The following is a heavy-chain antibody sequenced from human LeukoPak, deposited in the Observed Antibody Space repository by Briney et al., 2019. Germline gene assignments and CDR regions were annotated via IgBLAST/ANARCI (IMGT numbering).Heavy chain of an antibody. CDR1: GFTFSSYA. Sequence: LPGGSLRLSCAASGFTFSSYAMSWVRQAPGKGLEWVSAISGSGGSTYYADSVKGRFTISRDNSKNTLYLQMNSLRAEDTAVYYCAKAKRTGRPYWYYYGMDVWGQGTTVTVSS. CDR3: AKAKRTGRPYWYYYGMDV. J-gene: IGHJ6*02. D-gene: IGHD2-15*01. CDR2: ISGSGGST. V-gene: IGHV3-23*01.